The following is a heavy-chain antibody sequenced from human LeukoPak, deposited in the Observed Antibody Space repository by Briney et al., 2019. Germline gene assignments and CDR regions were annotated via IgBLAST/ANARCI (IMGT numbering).Heavy chain of an antibody. Sequence: PPGGSLRLSCAASGFTFSSYGMSWVRQAPGKGLEWVSAISGSGGSTYYADSVKGRFTISRDNSKNTLYLQMNSLRAEDTAVYYCANDRVYSSGWYGWGQGTLVTVSS. D-gene: IGHD6-19*01. CDR1: GFTFSSYG. J-gene: IGHJ4*02. V-gene: IGHV3-23*01. CDR3: ANDRVYSSGWYG. CDR2: ISGSGGST.